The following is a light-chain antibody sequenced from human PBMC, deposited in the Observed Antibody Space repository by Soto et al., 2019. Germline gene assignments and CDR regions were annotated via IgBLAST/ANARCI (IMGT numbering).Light chain of an antibody. CDR3: QQYNNDSPWT. V-gene: IGKV1-5*03. Sequence: DIQMTQSPSTLSASVGDRVILTCRASQSIGSWLAWYQQKAGKGPKLLMYKASSLKGGVPSRFSGSGSGTEFTLTISSLQPDDFATYYCQQYNNDSPWTFGQGTKVEVK. CDR2: KAS. J-gene: IGKJ1*01. CDR1: QSIGSW.